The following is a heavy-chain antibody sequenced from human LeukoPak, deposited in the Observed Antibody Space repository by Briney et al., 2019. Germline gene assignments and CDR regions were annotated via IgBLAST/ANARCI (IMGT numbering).Heavy chain of an antibody. D-gene: IGHD6-13*01. CDR3: ARGVYIAAGQYGF. CDR2: IYYSGST. Sequence: PSGTLSLSCTASGVSISSHYTSWVRQPPGKGLEWVGDIYYSGSTNYTPSLKSRVTISVDTYKNQCSLKLSSVTAADTAVYYCARGVYIAAGQYGFWAQGTLVTVST. V-gene: IGHV4-59*11. CDR1: GVSISSHY. J-gene: IGHJ4*02.